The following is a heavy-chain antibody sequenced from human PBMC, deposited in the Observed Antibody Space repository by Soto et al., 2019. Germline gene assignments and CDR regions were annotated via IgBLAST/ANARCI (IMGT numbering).Heavy chain of an antibody. V-gene: IGHV3-30*18. CDR1: GFTFSSYG. Sequence: QVQLVESGGGVVQPGRSLRLSCAASGFTFSSYGMHWVRQAPGKGLEWVAVISYDGSNKYYADSVKGRVTTSSDNAKNTXYXXIHGLSAEDTAVYYCAKDLLYYYASSGYYWGGMDVGGHGTAVTVCS. CDR3: AKDLLYYYASSGYYWGGMDV. D-gene: IGHD3-22*01. J-gene: IGHJ6*01. CDR2: ISYDGSNK.